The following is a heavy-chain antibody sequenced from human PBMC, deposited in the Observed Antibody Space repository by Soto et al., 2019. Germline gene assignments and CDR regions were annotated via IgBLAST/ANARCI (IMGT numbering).Heavy chain of an antibody. V-gene: IGHV1-8*01. D-gene: IGHD2-21*02. J-gene: IGHJ3*02. Sequence: GASVKVSCKASGYTFSSYDIYWVRQASGQGLEWMGWMNPSNGHTGYAQKFQGRVTMTRNTSIRTAYMEVSSLRSEDTAVYYCAGAVTAMAIGYAFDIWGQGTMVTVSS. CDR3: AGAVTAMAIGYAFDI. CDR1: GYTFSSYD. CDR2: MNPSNGHT.